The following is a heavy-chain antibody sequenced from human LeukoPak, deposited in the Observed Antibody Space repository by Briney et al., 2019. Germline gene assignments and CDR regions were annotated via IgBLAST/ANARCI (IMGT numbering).Heavy chain of an antibody. J-gene: IGHJ6*04. CDR3: AREGLKLYYYGRVPYGMDV. Sequence: GGSLRLSCAASGFTFSSYAMHWVRQAPGKGLEGVAVISYDGSNKYYADSVKGRFTISRDNSKNTLYLQMNSLRAEDTAVYYCAREGLKLYYYGRVPYGMDVWGKGTTVTVSS. CDR1: GFTFSSYA. V-gene: IGHV3-30*04. CDR2: ISYDGSNK. D-gene: IGHD3-10*02.